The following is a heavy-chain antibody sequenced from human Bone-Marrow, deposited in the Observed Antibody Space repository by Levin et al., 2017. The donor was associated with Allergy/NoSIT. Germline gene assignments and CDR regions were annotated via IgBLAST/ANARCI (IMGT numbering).Heavy chain of an antibody. CDR2: ISGGGRST. J-gene: IGHJ4*02. CDR3: AKDGAVTPEDMDY. V-gene: IGHV3-23*01. D-gene: IGHD4-17*01. Sequence: GGSLRLSCAASGFTFSSYAMSWVRQAPGKGLEWVSAISGGGRSTYYADSVKGRFTIFRDNSKNTLYMQMNSLRGEDTAVYCCAKDGAVTPEDMDYWGQGTLVTVSS. CDR1: GFTFSSYA.